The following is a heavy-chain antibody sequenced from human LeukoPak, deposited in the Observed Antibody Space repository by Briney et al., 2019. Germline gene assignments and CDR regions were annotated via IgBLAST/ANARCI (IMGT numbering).Heavy chain of an antibody. J-gene: IGHJ3*02. CDR1: GGSFSGYY. CDR2: INHSGST. Sequence: PSETLSLTCAVYGGSFSGYYWSWIRQPPGKGLEWIGEINHSGSTNYNPSLKSRVTISVDTSKNRFSLKLSSVTAADTAVYYCVGGATHDAFDIWGQGTMVTVSS. CDR3: VGGATHDAFDI. V-gene: IGHV4-34*01. D-gene: IGHD1-26*01.